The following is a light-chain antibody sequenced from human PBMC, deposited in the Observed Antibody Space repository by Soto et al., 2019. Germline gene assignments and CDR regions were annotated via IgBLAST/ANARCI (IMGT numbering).Light chain of an antibody. Sequence: DVVMTQSPLSLPVTLGQSASISCRSSQSLLRSDGSIYLNWFHQRPGQSPRRLIYKISSRDSGVPDRFSGSGSGTDFTLKISRVEAEDVGIYYCMQGTHWPWTFGQGTRVDIK. V-gene: IGKV2-30*02. CDR3: MQGTHWPWT. CDR2: KIS. J-gene: IGKJ1*01. CDR1: QSLLRSDGSIY.